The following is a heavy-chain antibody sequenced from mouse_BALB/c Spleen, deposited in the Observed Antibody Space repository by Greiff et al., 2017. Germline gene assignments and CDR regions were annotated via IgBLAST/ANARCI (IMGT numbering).Heavy chain of an antibody. D-gene: IGHD1-1*01. V-gene: IGHV4-1*02. CDR3: ARPHYYGSSYGFAY. CDR2: INPDSSTI. J-gene: IGHJ3*01. CDR1: GFDFSRYW. Sequence: EVKVIESGGGLVQPGGSLKLSCAASGFDFSRYWMSWVRQAPGKGLEWIGEINPDSSTINYTPSLKDKFIISRDNAKNTLYLQMSKVRSEDTALYYCARPHYYGSSYGFAYWGQGTLVTVSA.